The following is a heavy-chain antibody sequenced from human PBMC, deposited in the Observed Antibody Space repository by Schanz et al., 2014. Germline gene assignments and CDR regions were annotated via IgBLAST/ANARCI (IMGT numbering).Heavy chain of an antibody. CDR3: ARDGYRNGRPFDH. Sequence: PGGSLRLSCAASGFTFSDYYMSWIRQAPGKGLEWVSYISHNSHYTNYADSVKGRFTISRDTVENSVYLQMNSLRAEDTAVYYCARDGYRNGRPFDHWGQGTRVTVSA. J-gene: IGHJ4*02. CDR2: ISHNSHYT. V-gene: IGHV3-11*06. CDR1: GFTFSDYY. D-gene: IGHD5-18*01.